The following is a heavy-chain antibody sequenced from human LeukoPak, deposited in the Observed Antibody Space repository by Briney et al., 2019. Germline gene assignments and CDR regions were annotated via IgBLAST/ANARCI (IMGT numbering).Heavy chain of an antibody. CDR1: GFTFSNYA. CDR3: ARDPNGDYIGAFEF. Sequence: GGTLRLSCAASGFTFSNYAVMWVRQAPGQGLEWVSAITSGGAPRYADSVKGRFTISGDNSKNTLYLQMNSLRAEDTAQYFCARDPNGDYIGAFEFWGQGTGVTVSS. CDR2: ITSGGAP. D-gene: IGHD4-17*01. J-gene: IGHJ3*01. V-gene: IGHV3-23*01.